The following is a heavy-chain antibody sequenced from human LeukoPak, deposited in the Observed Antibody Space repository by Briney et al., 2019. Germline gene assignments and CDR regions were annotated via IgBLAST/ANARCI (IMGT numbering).Heavy chain of an antibody. CDR1: GYTFTSYG. D-gene: IGHD2-2*01. J-gene: IGHJ4*02. Sequence: ASVKVSCKASGYTFTSYGISWVRQAPGQGREWMGWISAYNGNTNYAQKLQGRVTMTTDTSTSTAYMELRSLRSDDTAVYYCARGYCSSTSCYQFDYWGQGTLVTVSS. CDR2: ISAYNGNT. CDR3: ARGYCSSTSCYQFDY. V-gene: IGHV1-18*01.